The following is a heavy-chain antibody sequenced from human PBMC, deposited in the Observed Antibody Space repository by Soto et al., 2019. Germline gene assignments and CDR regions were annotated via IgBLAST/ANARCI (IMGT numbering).Heavy chain of an antibody. Sequence: QQQLQESGSGLVKPSQTLSLTCAVSGGSISSGGYSWRWIRQPPGKGLEGIGDINYSGSTYYNPSLKSRATISIDRSKNHFSLELTSVTAAVTAVYSCASESGAGATNWFDPWGQGTLVTVSS. CDR1: GGSISSGGYS. CDR3: ASESGAGATNWFDP. CDR2: INYSGST. J-gene: IGHJ5*02. D-gene: IGHD1-26*01. V-gene: IGHV4-30-2*01.